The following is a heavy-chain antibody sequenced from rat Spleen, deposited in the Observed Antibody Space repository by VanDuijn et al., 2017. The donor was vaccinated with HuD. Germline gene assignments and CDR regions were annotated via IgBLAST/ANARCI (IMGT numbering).Heavy chain of an antibody. J-gene: IGHJ3*01. V-gene: IGHV5-58*01. CDR3: ASLTTEGNWFAY. D-gene: IGHD1-11*01. CDR1: GFTFSNYW. Sequence: EVQLVETGGGLVQPGRSLKLSCVASGFTFSNYWMYWIRQAPGKGLEWVSSISTGGGNTYYRDSVKGRFTISRDNAKSTLYLQMDSLRSEDTATYYCASLTTEGNWFAYWGQGTLVTVSS. CDR2: ISTGGGNT.